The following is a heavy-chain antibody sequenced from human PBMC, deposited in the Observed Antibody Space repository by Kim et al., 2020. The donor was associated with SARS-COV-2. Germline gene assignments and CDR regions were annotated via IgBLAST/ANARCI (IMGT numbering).Heavy chain of an antibody. D-gene: IGHD3-22*01. CDR3: AREYYYDSSGLTTHGY. J-gene: IGHJ4*02. Sequence: GGSLRLSCAASGFTFSSYWMHWVRQAPGKGLVWVSRINSDGSSTSYADSVKGRFTISRDNAKNTLYLQMNSLRAEDTAVYYCAREYYYDSSGLTTHGYWGQGTLVTVSS. CDR2: INSDGSST. CDR1: GFTFSSYW. V-gene: IGHV3-74*01.